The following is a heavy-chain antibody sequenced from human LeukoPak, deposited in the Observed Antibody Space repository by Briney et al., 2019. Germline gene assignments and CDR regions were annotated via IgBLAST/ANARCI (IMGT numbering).Heavy chain of an antibody. CDR1: GFNFTTYG. Sequence: PGGSLRLSCAASGFNFTTYGTPWVRQAPGRGLEWVAVISNDGSNTYYGDSVKGRFTISRDASKNVLYLQMNSLKVEDTALYYCAKMSIDYDFWSAFDIWGQGTTVTVSS. CDR2: ISNDGSNT. D-gene: IGHD3-3*01. V-gene: IGHV3-30*18. J-gene: IGHJ3*02. CDR3: AKMSIDYDFWSAFDI.